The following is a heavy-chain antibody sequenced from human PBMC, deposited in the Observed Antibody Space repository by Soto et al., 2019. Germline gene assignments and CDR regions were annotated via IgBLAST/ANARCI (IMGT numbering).Heavy chain of an antibody. V-gene: IGHV4-59*08. Sequence: SETLSLTCTVSGGSISSYYWSWIRQPPGKGLEWIGYIYYSGSTNYNPSLKSRVTISVDTSKNQFSLKLSSVTAADMAVYYCARGGAGYHYYYMEVWGKGTTVTVSS. D-gene: IGHD1-26*01. CDR1: GGSISSYY. J-gene: IGHJ6*03. CDR2: IYYSGST. CDR3: ARGGAGYHYYYMEV.